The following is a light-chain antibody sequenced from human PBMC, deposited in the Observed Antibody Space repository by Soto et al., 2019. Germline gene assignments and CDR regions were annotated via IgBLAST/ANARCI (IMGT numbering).Light chain of an antibody. CDR2: DAF. CDR3: HQYNSYSPT. Sequence: DVQMTQSPSTLSASVGDTVTITCRARQRVSRWLAWYQQKPGKAPRLLVYDAFTLAIGAPSRFSRSGSATELTLTITSLQPDDFGTDHCHQYNSYSPTFGPWTKVQIK. CDR1: QRVSRW. V-gene: IGKV1-5*01. J-gene: IGKJ1*01.